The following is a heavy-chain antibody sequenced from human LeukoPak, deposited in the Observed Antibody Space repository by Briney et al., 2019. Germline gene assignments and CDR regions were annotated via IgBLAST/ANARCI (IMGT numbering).Heavy chain of an antibody. V-gene: IGHV4-61*01. CDR1: GGSVRSDSNY. D-gene: IGHD6-13*01. Sequence: SETLSLTCTVSGGSVRSDSNYWSWIRQPPGKGLEWIGYISYSGTTDYNPSLKSRVNMSLGTSKNEISLKLDSVTAADTAVYYCARGYRNNWRFDYWGQGTLVTVSS. CDR2: ISYSGTT. CDR3: ARGYRNNWRFDY. J-gene: IGHJ4*02.